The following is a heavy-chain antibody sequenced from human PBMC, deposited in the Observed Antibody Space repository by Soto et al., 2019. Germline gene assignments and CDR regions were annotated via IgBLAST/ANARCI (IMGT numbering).Heavy chain of an antibody. CDR3: AAGFFSGPTAHYFDY. J-gene: IGHJ4*01. V-gene: IGHV1-69*06. CDR1: GGSFSTYA. D-gene: IGHD5-12*01. Sequence: QVHLVQSGAEVKKPGSSVKVSCTASGGSFSTYAINWLRQAPGQGLEWMGGLIPLFGTENYAQNFQDRFTFTADKAPTTAEMDVRRLTSEDTACYSCAAGFFSGPTAHYFDYWCQGTLVTVSS. CDR2: LIPLFGTE.